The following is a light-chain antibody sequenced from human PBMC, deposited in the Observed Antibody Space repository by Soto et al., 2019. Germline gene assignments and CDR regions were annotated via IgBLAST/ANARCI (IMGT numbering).Light chain of an antibody. Sequence: DIKMTQSPASLFASLGDRVTIPCRASQSVSSYLTWYHQKPGKAPRLLIYDASSRATGVPARFSGSGSGTDFTLTISSLQPEDFATYYCQQNYSTPRTFGQGTKVDIK. CDR3: QQNYSTPRT. V-gene: IGKV1-39*01. CDR1: QSVSSY. CDR2: DAS. J-gene: IGKJ1*01.